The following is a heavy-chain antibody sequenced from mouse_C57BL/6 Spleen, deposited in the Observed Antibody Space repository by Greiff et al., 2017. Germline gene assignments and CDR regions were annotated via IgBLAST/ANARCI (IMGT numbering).Heavy chain of an antibody. D-gene: IGHD2-2*01. Sequence: QVQLQQPGAELVKPGASVKMSCKASGYTFTSYWITWVKQRPGQGLEWIGDIYPGSGSTNYNEKFKSKATLTVDTSSSTAYRQLSSLTSEDSAVYYCARVYYGYDDYFDYWGQGTTLTVSS. CDR1: GYTFTSYW. CDR3: ARVYYGYDDYFDY. CDR2: IYPGSGST. J-gene: IGHJ2*01. V-gene: IGHV1-55*01.